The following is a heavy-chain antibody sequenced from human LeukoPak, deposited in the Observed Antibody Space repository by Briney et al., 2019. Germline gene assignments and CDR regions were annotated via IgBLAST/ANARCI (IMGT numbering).Heavy chain of an antibody. V-gene: IGHV3-30*18. D-gene: IGHD3-9*01. Sequence: GRSLRLSCAASGFTFSSYGMHWVRQAPGKGLEWVAVISYDGSNKYYADSVKGRFTISRDNSKNTLYLQMNSLRAEDTAVYYCAEESRVRYFDWLLSGYRPEGYFDYWGQGTLVTVSS. CDR1: GFTFSSYG. J-gene: IGHJ4*02. CDR3: AEESRVRYFDWLLSGYRPEGYFDY. CDR2: ISYDGSNK.